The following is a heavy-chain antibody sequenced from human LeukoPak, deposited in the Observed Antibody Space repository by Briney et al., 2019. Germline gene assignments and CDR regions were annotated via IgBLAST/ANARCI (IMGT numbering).Heavy chain of an antibody. Sequence: ASVKVSCKASGYTFTSYGISWVGQAPGQGREGMGWISAYNGNTNYAQKLQGRVTMTTDTSTSTAYMELRSLRSDDTAVYYCAITTYCSSTSCYWRRFDPWGQGTLVTVSS. CDR2: ISAYNGNT. J-gene: IGHJ5*02. D-gene: IGHD2-2*01. CDR1: GYTFTSYG. CDR3: AITTYCSSTSCYWRRFDP. V-gene: IGHV1-18*01.